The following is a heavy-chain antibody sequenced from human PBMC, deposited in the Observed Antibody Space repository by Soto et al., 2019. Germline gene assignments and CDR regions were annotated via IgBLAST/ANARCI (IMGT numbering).Heavy chain of an antibody. J-gene: IGHJ4*02. Sequence: GESLKISCKGSGYSIATYWIGWVRQMPGKGLEWMGIIYPGDSDTRYSPSFQGQVTISADKSISTAYLQWSSLKASDTAMYYCATGGYCSSTSCYNFFDYWGQGTLVTVSS. D-gene: IGHD2-2*02. CDR1: GYSIATYW. CDR2: IYPGDSDT. V-gene: IGHV5-51*01. CDR3: ATGGYCSSTSCYNFFDY.